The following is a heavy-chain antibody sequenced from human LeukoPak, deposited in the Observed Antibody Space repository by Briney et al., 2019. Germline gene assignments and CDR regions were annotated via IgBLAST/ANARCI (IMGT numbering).Heavy chain of an antibody. V-gene: IGHV3-53*01. Sequence: GGSLRLSCAASEFSVGSNYMTWVRQAPGKGLEWVSLIYSGGSTYYADSVKGRFTISRDNSKNTLYLQMNSLRAEDTAVYYCAKDRHGDYSSIFDLWGQGTLVTVSS. CDR3: AKDRHGDYSSIFDL. J-gene: IGHJ5*02. CDR2: IYSGGST. D-gene: IGHD4-17*01. CDR1: EFSVGSNY.